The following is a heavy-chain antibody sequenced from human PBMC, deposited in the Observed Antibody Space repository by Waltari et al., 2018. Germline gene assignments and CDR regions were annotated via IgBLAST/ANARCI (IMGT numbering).Heavy chain of an antibody. Sequence: QVQLQQWGAGLLKPSETLSLTCAVYGGSFSGYYWSWIRQPPGKGLEWIGEINHSGSTNYNPSLKSRVTISVDTSKNQFSLKLSSVTAADTAVYYCARLRRVTIFGVVISYYYYMDVWGKGTTVTVSS. CDR1: GGSFSGYY. CDR3: ARLRRVTIFGVVISYYYYMDV. V-gene: IGHV4-34*01. D-gene: IGHD3-3*01. CDR2: INHSGST. J-gene: IGHJ6*03.